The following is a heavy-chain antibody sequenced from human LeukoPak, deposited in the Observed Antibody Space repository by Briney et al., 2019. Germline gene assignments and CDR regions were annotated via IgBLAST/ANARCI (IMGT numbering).Heavy chain of an antibody. Sequence: GGSLRLSCAASRFTFSSFAMNWVRQAPGKGLEWVSLITNSGVTTHYADSVKGRFTISRDNSRSTLYLQLNSLRADDTALYYCAKARLYCSSGTCSDHPATLTGMDVWGQGTTVTVSS. CDR3: AKARLYCSSGTCSDHPATLTGMDV. CDR1: RFTFSSFA. CDR2: ITNSGVTT. J-gene: IGHJ6*02. V-gene: IGHV3-23*01. D-gene: IGHD2-2*01.